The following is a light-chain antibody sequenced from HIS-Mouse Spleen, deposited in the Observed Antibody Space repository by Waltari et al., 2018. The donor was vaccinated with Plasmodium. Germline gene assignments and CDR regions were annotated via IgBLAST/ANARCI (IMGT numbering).Light chain of an antibody. CDR1: QSVSSN. J-gene: IGKJ3*01. CDR3: QQYNNWSFT. CDR2: GSS. Sequence: DIVMTQSPATLSVSPGERATLSCRASQSVSSNLAWYQQKPGQAPRLLIYGSSTRATGTPSRFSGSGSGTEFTLTISSLQSEDFAVYYCQQYNNWSFTFGPGTKVDIK. V-gene: IGKV3-15*01.